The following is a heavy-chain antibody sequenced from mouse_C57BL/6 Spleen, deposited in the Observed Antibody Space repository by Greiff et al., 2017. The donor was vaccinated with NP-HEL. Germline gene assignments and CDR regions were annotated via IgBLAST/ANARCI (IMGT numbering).Heavy chain of an antibody. CDR1: GFTFSSYA. V-gene: IGHV5-4*01. Sequence: EVQLVESGGGLVKPGGSLKLSCAASGFTFSSYAMSWVRQTPEKRLEWVATISDGGSYTYYPDNVKGRFTITRDNATNNLYLQLGHLKSEDTAMDYWARGGDYDDGTGFAYWGQGTLVTVSA. CDR3: ARGGDYDDGTGFAY. CDR2: ISDGGSYT. D-gene: IGHD2-4*01. J-gene: IGHJ3*01.